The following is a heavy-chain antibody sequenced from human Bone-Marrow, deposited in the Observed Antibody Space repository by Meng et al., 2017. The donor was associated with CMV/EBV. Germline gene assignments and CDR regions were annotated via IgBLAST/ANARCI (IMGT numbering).Heavy chain of an antibody. CDR3: AREVTMVRGVIYYYGMDV. CDR2: IYYSGST. Sequence: SETLSLTCTVSGGSVSSGSYYWSWIRQPPGKGLEWIGYIYYSGSTNYNPSLKSRVTISVDTSKNQFSLKLSSMTAADTAVYYCAREVTMVRGVIYYYGMDVWGQGTTVTVSS. D-gene: IGHD3-10*01. J-gene: IGHJ6*02. CDR1: GGSVSSGSYY. V-gene: IGHV4-61*01.